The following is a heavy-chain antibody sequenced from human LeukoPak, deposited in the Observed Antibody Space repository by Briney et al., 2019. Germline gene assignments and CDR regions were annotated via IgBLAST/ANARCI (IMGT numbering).Heavy chain of an antibody. CDR3: AKARVQRKDYSGYYLFDN. CDR2: ISGSGGTT. V-gene: IGHV3-23*01. D-gene: IGHD3-22*01. CDR1: GFTFSTYD. J-gene: IGHJ4*02. Sequence: QPGGSLRLSCAASGFTFSTYDMMWVRQTPDSGLEWVSIISGSGGTTYYADSVKGRFTISRDNSKNTLYLQMNSLRAEDTAVYYCAKARVQRKDYSGYYLFDNWGQGTLVTVSS.